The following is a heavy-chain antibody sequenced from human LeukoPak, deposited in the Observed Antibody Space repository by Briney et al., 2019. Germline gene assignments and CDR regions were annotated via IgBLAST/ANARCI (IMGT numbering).Heavy chain of an antibody. J-gene: IGHJ4*02. D-gene: IGHD3-3*01. CDR2: ISAYNGNT. V-gene: IGHV1-18*01. CDR3: ARDPRRKDFWSGYYYGSPDY. Sequence: EASVKVSCKASGYTFTSYGISWVRQAPGQGLEWMGWISAYNGNTNYAQKLQGRVTMTTDTSTSTAYMELRSLRSDDTAVYYCARDPRRKDFWSGYYYGSPDYWGQGTLVTVSS. CDR1: GYTFTSYG.